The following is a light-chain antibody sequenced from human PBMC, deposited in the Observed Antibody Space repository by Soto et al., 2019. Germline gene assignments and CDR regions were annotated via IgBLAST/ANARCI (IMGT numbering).Light chain of an antibody. CDR1: SGHSSYA. CDR3: QTGGTGIVI. CDR2: LNSDGSH. Sequence: QSVLTQSPSASASLGASVKLTCTLSSGHSSYAIAWHQQQPEKGPRYLMKLNSDGSHSKGDGIPDRFSGSSSGAERYLTISSLQAEDGAGYYCQTGGTGIVIFGGGTELAVL. J-gene: IGLJ2*01. V-gene: IGLV4-69*01.